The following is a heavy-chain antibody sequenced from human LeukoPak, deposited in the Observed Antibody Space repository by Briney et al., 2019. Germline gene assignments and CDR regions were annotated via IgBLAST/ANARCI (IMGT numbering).Heavy chain of an antibody. CDR1: GFTFRSYR. D-gene: IGHD2-2*01. Sequence: PGGSLRLSCAASGFTFRSYRMSWVRQAPGKGLEWVANIKEDANEEYYVDSVRGRFIISRDNAKNSLFLQMYSLRADDTAVYYCARAVYCTSNSCYSPNFYYMDVWGKGTTVAVSS. J-gene: IGHJ6*03. CDR2: IKEDANEE. CDR3: ARAVYCTSNSCYSPNFYYMDV. V-gene: IGHV3-7*01.